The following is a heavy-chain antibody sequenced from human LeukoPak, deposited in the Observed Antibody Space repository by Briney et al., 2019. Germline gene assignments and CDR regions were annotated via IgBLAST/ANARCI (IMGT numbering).Heavy chain of an antibody. CDR2: ISWNSGSI. J-gene: IGHJ4*02. D-gene: IGHD3-10*01. CDR3: ARGLGELLWQYFDY. CDR1: GFTFDDYA. Sequence: QPGRSLRLSCAASGFTFDDYAMHWVRQAPGKGLEWVSGISWNSGSIGYADSVKGRFTISRDNAKNSLYLQMNSLRAEDTALYYCARGLGELLWQYFDYWGQGTLVTVSS. V-gene: IGHV3-9*01.